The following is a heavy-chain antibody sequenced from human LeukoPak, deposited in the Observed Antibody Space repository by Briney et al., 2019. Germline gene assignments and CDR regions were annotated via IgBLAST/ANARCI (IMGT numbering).Heavy chain of an antibody. CDR2: IYSGGST. J-gene: IGHJ3*02. CDR1: GFTVSSNY. CDR3: AKGRGRYYDSGNHAFDI. D-gene: IGHD3-22*01. V-gene: IGHV3-66*01. Sequence: GGSLRLSCAASGFTVSSNYMSWVRQAPGKGLEWVSVIYSGGSTYYADSVKGRFTISRDNSKNTVSLQMNSLRAEDTAVYYCAKGRGRYYDSGNHAFDIWGQGTKVTVSS.